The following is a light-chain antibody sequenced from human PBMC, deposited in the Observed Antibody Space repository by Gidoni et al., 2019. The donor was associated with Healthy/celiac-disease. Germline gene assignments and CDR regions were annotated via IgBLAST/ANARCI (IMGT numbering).Light chain of an antibody. J-gene: IGKJ3*01. Sequence: EIVLTQSPGTLSLSPGERATLSCRASQSVSSSYLAWYQQKPGKAPRLLIYGASSRATGITDRFSGSGSGTDFTITISRLEPEDFAVYYWQQYGSSPGTFGPGTKVDIK. CDR1: QSVSSSY. CDR3: QQYGSSPGT. CDR2: GAS. V-gene: IGKV3-20*01.